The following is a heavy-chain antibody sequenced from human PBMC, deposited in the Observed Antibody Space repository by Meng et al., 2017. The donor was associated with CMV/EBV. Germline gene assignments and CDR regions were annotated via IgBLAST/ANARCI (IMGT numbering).Heavy chain of an antibody. Sequence: GESLKISCAASGFTLSNYWMSWVRQAPGKGLEWVANIREDAGDIYYVGSVKGRFTISRDNAKNLVYLEMNSLRAEDTAVYYCAKGEMVVSDYWGQGTLVTVSS. CDR1: GFTLSNYW. CDR2: IREDAGDI. V-gene: IGHV3-7*01. CDR3: AKGEMVVSDY. D-gene: IGHD2-15*01. J-gene: IGHJ4*02.